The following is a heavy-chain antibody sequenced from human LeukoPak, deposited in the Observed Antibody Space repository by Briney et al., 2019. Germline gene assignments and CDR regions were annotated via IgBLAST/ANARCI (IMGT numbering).Heavy chain of an antibody. V-gene: IGHV3-9*01. CDR3: AKGYGQLVRVLVDH. J-gene: IGHJ4*02. Sequence: GGSLRLSCAASGFTFDDYAMPWVRQAPGKGLEWVSGISWNSGSIGYADSVKGRFTISRHNAKNSLYLQVNSLRAEDTALYYCAKGYGQLVRVLVDHWGQGTLVTVSS. D-gene: IGHD6-6*01. CDR2: ISWNSGSI. CDR1: GFTFDDYA.